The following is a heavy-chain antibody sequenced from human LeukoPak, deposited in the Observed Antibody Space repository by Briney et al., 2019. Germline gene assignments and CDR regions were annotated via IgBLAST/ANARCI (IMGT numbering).Heavy chain of an antibody. Sequence: PSETLSLTCTVSGASLHSNYWTWIRQPPGKGLEWIGYIYYTGSTNHNPSLKSRVTISLDTSKNQFSLRLSSVTAADTAIYYCASNGRFLRFDPWGQGTLVTVSS. V-gene: IGHV4-59*01. CDR3: ASNGRFLRFDP. J-gene: IGHJ5*02. D-gene: IGHD3-16*01. CDR1: GASLHSNY. CDR2: IYYTGST.